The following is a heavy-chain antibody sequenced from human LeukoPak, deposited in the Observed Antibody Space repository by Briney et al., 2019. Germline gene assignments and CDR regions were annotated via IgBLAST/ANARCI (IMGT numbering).Heavy chain of an antibody. V-gene: IGHV3-23*01. CDR1: GFTFSSHA. Sequence: GGSLRLSCAASGFTFSSHAMSWVRQAPGKGLEWVSAISGSGGSTYYADSVKGRFTISRDNSKNTLYLQMSSLRAEDTAVYYCAKEVWNTAMVNHFDYWGQGTLVTVSS. CDR3: AKEVWNTAMVNHFDY. D-gene: IGHD5-18*01. CDR2: ISGSGGST. J-gene: IGHJ4*02.